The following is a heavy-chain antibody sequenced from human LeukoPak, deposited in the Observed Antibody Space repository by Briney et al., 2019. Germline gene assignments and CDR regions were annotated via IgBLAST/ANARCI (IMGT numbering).Heavy chain of an antibody. CDR2: ISSSSSTT. V-gene: IGHV3-48*04. J-gene: IGHJ3*02. Sequence: PGGSLRLSCAASGFTFSSYSMNWVRQAPGKGLEWVSYISSSSSTTYYADSVKGRFTISRDNAKNSLYLQMNSLRAEDTAVYYCARDRAQGLWLPIDAFDIWGQGTMVTVSS. D-gene: IGHD5-18*01. CDR3: ARDRAQGLWLPIDAFDI. CDR1: GFTFSSYS.